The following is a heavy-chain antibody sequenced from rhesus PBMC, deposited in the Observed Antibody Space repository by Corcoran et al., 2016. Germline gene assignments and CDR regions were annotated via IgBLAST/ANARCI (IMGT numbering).Heavy chain of an antibody. D-gene: IGHD1-1*01. CDR2: LYGSSGST. CDR1: GYSISSNY. Sequence: QVQLQESGPGLVKPSETLSLTCAVSGYSISSNYWSWIRQPPGKGLEWIGYLYGSSGSTYYNPSLKSRVTISTDTSKNQFSLKLSSVTAADTAVYYCAREKRTAGTDFFYWGQGVLVTVSS. J-gene: IGHJ4*01. V-gene: IGHV4-147*01. CDR3: AREKRTAGTDFFY.